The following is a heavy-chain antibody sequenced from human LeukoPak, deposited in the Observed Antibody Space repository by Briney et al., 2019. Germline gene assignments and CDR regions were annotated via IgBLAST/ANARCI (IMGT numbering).Heavy chain of an antibody. J-gene: IGHJ4*02. Sequence: GGSLRLSCAASGFTFSSYSMNWVRQAPGKGLEWVSSISSSSSYIYYADSVKGRFTISRDNAKNSLFLQMNSLRAEDTAVYYCARGAAAGPWFDYWGQGTLVTVSS. CDR2: ISSSSSYI. D-gene: IGHD6-13*01. V-gene: IGHV3-21*01. CDR1: GFTFSSYS. CDR3: ARGAAAGPWFDY.